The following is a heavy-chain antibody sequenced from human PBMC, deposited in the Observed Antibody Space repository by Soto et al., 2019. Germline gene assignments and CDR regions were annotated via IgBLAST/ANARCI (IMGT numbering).Heavy chain of an antibody. CDR1: GFTFADHG. J-gene: IGHJ4*02. CDR3: TRAPLRCSGGSCYSADS. Sequence: GGSLRLSCTTSGFTFADHGMSWVRQAPGKGLDWLGFIRSGRHGATTEYAASVKGRFTVSRDDSKNVAYLQLNNLDTEDTGVYYCTRAPLRCSGGSCYSADSWGRGTQVTVSS. D-gene: IGHD2-15*01. CDR2: IRSGRHGATT. V-gene: IGHV3-49*04.